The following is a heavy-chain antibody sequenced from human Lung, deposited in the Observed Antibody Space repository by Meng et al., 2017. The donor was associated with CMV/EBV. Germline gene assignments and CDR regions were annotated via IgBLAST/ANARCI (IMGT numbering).Heavy chain of an antibody. CDR3: SRAVREYSSSSIDS. CDR2: LIPILNAP. D-gene: IGHD6-6*01. V-gene: IGHV1-69*10. Sequence: SVXVSXXASGDMFSTYAITWVRQAPGHGLEWMGELIPILNAPNYAQKFQRRVRITADKSTSTAHMELSSLRSDDTAVYYCSRAVREYSSSSIDSWGQGTXVTVSS. J-gene: IGHJ4*02. CDR1: GDMFSTYA.